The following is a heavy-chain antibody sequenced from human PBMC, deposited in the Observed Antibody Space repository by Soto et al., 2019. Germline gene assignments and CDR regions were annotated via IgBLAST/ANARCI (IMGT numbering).Heavy chain of an antibody. CDR3: ARVVVGPTNWFDP. CDR1: GGSFNAYY. J-gene: IGHJ5*02. D-gene: IGHD2-21*01. Sequence: SETLSLTCAVYGGSFNAYYWSWIRQPPGKGLEWIGEINHSGNTNYNSALKSRVTISVDTPKNQFSLNLTSVTAADTAVYYCARVVVGPTNWFDPWRQGTLVTVSS. CDR2: INHSGNT. V-gene: IGHV4-34*01.